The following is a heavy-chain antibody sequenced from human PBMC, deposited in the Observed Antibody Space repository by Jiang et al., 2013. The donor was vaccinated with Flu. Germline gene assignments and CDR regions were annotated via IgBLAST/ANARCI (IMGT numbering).Heavy chain of an antibody. CDR2: INAGNGNT. D-gene: IGHD3-9*01. Sequence: GAEVKKPGASVKVSCKASGYTFTSYAMHWVRQAPGQRLEWMGWINAGNGNTKYSQKFQGRVTITRDTSASTAYMELSSLRSEDTAVYYCARDIDYDILTGYSTIPGEMDVWGQGTTVTVSS. V-gene: IGHV1-3*01. CDR1: GYTFTSYA. CDR3: ARDIDYDILTGYSTIPGEMDV. J-gene: IGHJ6*02.